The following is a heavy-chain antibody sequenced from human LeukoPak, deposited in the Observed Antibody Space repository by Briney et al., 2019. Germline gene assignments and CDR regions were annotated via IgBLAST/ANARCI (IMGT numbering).Heavy chain of an antibody. D-gene: IGHD1-26*01. CDR3: AREAVGAIYFDY. CDR2: ISYGGSNK. CDR1: GFTFSRYA. Sequence: GGYLRLSCAASGFTFSRYAMHWVRQAPGKGLEWLAFISYGGSNKYYADSVKGRFTISRDNSKNTVYLEMNSLRAEDTAVYYCAREAVGAIYFDYWGQGTLVTVSS. J-gene: IGHJ4*02. V-gene: IGHV3-30*04.